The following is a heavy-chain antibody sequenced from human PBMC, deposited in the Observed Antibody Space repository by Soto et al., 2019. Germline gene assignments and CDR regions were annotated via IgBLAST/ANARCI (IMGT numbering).Heavy chain of an antibody. Sequence: HPGGSLRLSCAASGFTFSNYAMSWVRQAPGKGPEWVSGITGSGSSTFYADSVMGRFTISRDNSKDTLYVQMNSLRAEDTAVYYCTKDWESYSDFWSGFYFDSWGQGTLVTVSS. J-gene: IGHJ4*02. CDR3: TKDWESYSDFWSGFYFDS. CDR2: ITGSGSST. CDR1: GFTFSNYA. V-gene: IGHV3-23*01. D-gene: IGHD3-3*01.